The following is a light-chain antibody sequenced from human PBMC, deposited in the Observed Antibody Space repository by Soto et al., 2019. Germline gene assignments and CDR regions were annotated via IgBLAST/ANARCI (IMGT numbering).Light chain of an antibody. CDR1: VGL. CDR2: DDT. Sequence: QSVLTQPASVSGSPGQSITISCTGTVGLVSWYQQHPGKVPKLIIYDDTKRPSGVSSRFSGSKSGNTASLTISGLQTEDEADYYCCLYVGDYMFVFGTGTKV. CDR3: CLYVGDYMFV. J-gene: IGLJ1*01. V-gene: IGLV2-23*01.